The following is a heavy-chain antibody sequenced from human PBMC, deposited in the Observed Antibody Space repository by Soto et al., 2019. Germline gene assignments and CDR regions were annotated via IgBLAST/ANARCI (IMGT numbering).Heavy chain of an antibody. CDR3: ARDLRVAGTNSFYYYGMDV. CDR2: ISGSGNTI. J-gene: IGHJ6*02. D-gene: IGHD6-19*01. V-gene: IGHV3-23*01. Sequence: GSLRLSCAASGFTFSTNAMSWVRQAPGMGLEFVSLISGSGNTIYYADSVKGRFTISRDNSKNTVSLQMNSLRAEDTAVYYCARDLRVAGTNSFYYYGMDVWGQGTTVTVSS. CDR1: GFTFSTNA.